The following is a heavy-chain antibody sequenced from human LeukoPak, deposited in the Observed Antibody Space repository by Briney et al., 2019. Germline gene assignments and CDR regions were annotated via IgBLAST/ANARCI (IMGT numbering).Heavy chain of an antibody. CDR2: IYSGGST. CDR1: GFRFNEKW. D-gene: IGHD1-1*01. V-gene: IGHV3-53*01. J-gene: IGHJ4*02. CDR3: ARDRDGGTTDY. Sequence: GGSLRLSCAASGFRFNEKWMTWVRQAPGKGLEWVSVIYSGGSTYYADSVKGRFTISRDNSKNTLYLQMNSLRAEDTAVYYCARDRDGGTTDYWGQGTLVTVSS.